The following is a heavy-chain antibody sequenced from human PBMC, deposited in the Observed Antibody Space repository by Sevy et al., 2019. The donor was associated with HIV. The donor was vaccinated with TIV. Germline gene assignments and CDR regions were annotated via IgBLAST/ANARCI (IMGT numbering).Heavy chain of an antibody. CDR2: SDFSGNNI. J-gene: IGHJ6*01. CDR1: GFKFSDYY. V-gene: IGHV3-11*01. CDR3: ARFYDFWSGSPPPHYDYAFDA. Sequence: GGSLRLSCLASGFKFSDYYMAWIRQVPGKGLEWVSYSDFSGNNINNVDSVEGRFTLSRDNAENSLYLQMNSLTAEDTAVYYCARFYDFWSGSPPPHYDYAFDAWGQGTTVTVSS. D-gene: IGHD3-3*01.